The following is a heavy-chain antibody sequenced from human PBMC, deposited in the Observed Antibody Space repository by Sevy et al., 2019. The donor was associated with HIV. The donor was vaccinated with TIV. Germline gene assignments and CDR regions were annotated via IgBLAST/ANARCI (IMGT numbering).Heavy chain of an antibody. Sequence: ASVKVSCKASGYTFTSYYMHLVRQAPGQGLEWMGIINPSGGSTSYAQKFQGRVTMTRDTSTSTVYMELGSLRSEDTAVYYCARGGYYDSSGYYQDAFDIRGHGTMVIVSS. CDR2: INPSGGST. D-gene: IGHD3-22*01. CDR1: GYTFTSYY. V-gene: IGHV1-46*01. J-gene: IGHJ3*02. CDR3: ARGGYYDSSGYYQDAFDI.